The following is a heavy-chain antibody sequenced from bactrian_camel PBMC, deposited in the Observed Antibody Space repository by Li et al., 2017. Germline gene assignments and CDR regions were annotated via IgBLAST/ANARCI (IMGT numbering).Heavy chain of an antibody. CDR1: SYTSSRRYC. CDR2: ISTTTGRT. Sequence: VQLVESGGGSVQSGGSLRLSCAASSYTSSRRYCMGWFRQAPGTEREGIAAISTTTGRTIYADSVKGRFTISQDNAKSTVYQQMDNLKPEDTAMYYCAAIITGPCGRTWSSVWRYNYWGQGTQVTVS. CDR3: AAIITGPCGRTWSSVWRYNY. J-gene: IGHJ4*01. D-gene: IGHD6*01. V-gene: IGHV3S40*01.